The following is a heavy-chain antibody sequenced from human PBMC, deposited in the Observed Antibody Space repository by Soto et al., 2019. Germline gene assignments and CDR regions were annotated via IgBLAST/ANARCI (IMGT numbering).Heavy chain of an antibody. V-gene: IGHV3-30*18. J-gene: IGHJ4*02. CDR2: ISYDGSNK. CDR3: AKDWRWGYSYGTLDY. D-gene: IGHD5-18*01. CDR1: GFTFSSYG. Sequence: GGSLRLSCAASGFTFSSYGMHWVRQAPGKGLEWVAVISYDGSNKYYADSVKGRFTISRDNSKNTLYLQMNSLRAEDTAVYYCAKDWRWGYSYGTLDYWGQGTLVTVSS.